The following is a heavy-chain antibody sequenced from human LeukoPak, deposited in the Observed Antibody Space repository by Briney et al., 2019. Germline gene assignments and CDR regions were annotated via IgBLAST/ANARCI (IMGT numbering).Heavy chain of an antibody. J-gene: IGHJ4*02. CDR1: GFTFSDHW. Sequence: GGSLRLSCAATGFTFSDHWMSWVRQAPGKGLEWVANIRQDGSSIFYADSVKGRFTISRDNAKNSVFLQMDNLTPDDTAVYYCARAVDLADYWGQGTLVTVSS. CDR3: ARAVDLADY. V-gene: IGHV3-7*01. CDR2: IRQDGSSI.